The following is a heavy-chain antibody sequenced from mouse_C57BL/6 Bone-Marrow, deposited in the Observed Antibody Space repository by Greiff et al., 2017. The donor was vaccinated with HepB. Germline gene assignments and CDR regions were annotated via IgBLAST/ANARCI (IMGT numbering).Heavy chain of an antibody. CDR1: GYSITSGYY. J-gene: IGHJ2*01. CDR3: AREGRGPYFDY. V-gene: IGHV3-6*01. Sequence: EVQLQESGPGLVKPSQSLSLTCSVTGYSITSGYYWNWIRQFPGNKLEWMGYISYDGSNNYNPSLKNRISITRDTSKNQFFLKLNSVTTEDTATYYCAREGRGPYFDYWGQGTTLTVSS. CDR2: ISYDGSN. D-gene: IGHD3-3*01.